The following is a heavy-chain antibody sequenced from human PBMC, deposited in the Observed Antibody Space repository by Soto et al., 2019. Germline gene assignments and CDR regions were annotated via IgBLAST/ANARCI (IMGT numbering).Heavy chain of an antibody. V-gene: IGHV5-51*01. CDR1: GYSFTSYW. Sequence: PGESLKISCKGSGYSFTSYWIGWVRQMPGKGLEWMGIIYPGDSDTRYSPSFQGQVTISADKSISTAYLQWSSLKASDTAMYYCASTRYGSGSYYNRNYYYYGMDVWGQGTTVTVSS. CDR2: IYPGDSDT. J-gene: IGHJ6*02. CDR3: ASTRYGSGSYYNRNYYYYGMDV. D-gene: IGHD3-10*01.